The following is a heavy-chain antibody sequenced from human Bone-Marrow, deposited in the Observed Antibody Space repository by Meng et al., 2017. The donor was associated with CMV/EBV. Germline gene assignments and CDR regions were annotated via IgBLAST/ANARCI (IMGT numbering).Heavy chain of an antibody. D-gene: IGHD3-3*01. CDR3: AKDPHLITIFGVVIKKSPSNYYGMDV. Sequence: GESLKISCAASGFTFRNYVMCWVRQAPGRGLEWVSGIGVSGNPTYYADSVQGRFSISRDNSKNTLYLQMNSLRAEDTAVYYCAKDPHLITIFGVVIKKSPSNYYGMDVWGQGTTVTVSS. J-gene: IGHJ6*02. CDR1: GFTFRNYV. CDR2: IGVSGNPT. V-gene: IGHV3-23*01.